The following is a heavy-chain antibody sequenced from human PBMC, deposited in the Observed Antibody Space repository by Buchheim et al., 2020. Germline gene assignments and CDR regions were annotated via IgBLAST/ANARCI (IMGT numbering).Heavy chain of an antibody. V-gene: IGHV3-7*03. D-gene: IGHD2-2*01. CDR3: AKGGSTSCYSSFDY. J-gene: IGHJ4*02. CDR1: GFTFSSYW. CDR2: IKQDGSEK. Sequence: EVQLVESGGGLVQPGGSLRLSCAASGFTFSSYWMSWVRQAPGKGLEWVANIKQDGSEKYYVDSVKGRFTISSDNSKSTLYLQMNSLRAEDTAVYYCAKGGSTSCYSSFDYWGQGTL.